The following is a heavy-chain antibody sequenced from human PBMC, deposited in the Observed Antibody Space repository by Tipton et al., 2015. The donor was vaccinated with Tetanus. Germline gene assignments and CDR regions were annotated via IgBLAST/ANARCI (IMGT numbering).Heavy chain of an antibody. J-gene: IGHJ4*02. CDR2: INRDGSDK. D-gene: IGHD2-21*02. V-gene: IGHV3-7*04. CDR3: ARGMAEASNCGGDCYSDY. CDR1: GFIFNNYW. Sequence: SLRLSCSASGFIFNNYWMSWVRQAPGKGLEWVANINRDGSDKYYVDSVKGRFTISRDEAKNSLYLQMSSLRVGDTAVYYCARGMAEASNCGGDCYSDYWGQGTLVTVPS.